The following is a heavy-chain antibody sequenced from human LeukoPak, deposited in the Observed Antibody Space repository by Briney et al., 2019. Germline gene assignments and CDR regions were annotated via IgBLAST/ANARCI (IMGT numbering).Heavy chain of an antibody. CDR3: ARPSVLGPNTDY. J-gene: IGHJ4*02. Sequence: GGSLRLSCAASGFTFSDYYMSWIRQAPGKGLEWVASIDQDGSEKYYVPSVKGRFTISRDNARKSLFLQMNSLRADDTAVYYCARPSVLGPNTDYWGQGILVTVSS. CDR1: GFTFSDYY. V-gene: IGHV3-7*01. D-gene: IGHD4/OR15-4a*01. CDR2: IDQDGSEK.